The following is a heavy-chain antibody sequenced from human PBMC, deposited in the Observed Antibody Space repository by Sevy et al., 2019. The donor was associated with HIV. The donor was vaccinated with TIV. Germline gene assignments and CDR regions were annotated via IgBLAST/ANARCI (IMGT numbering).Heavy chain of an antibody. J-gene: IGHJ6*02. CDR3: VRAGEDTVAVTLAIGILVIDV. Sequence: GGSLRLSCAASEFIFSNYWMSWVRQAPGKGLEWVGNIKQDGSEKYYVDSVKGRFTISRDNARNSLYLQMNSLRAEDTAGYYGVRAGEDTVAVTLAIGILVIDVWGQGTTVTVSS. CDR2: IKQDGSEK. V-gene: IGHV3-7*01. D-gene: IGHD2-2*02. CDR1: EFIFSNYW.